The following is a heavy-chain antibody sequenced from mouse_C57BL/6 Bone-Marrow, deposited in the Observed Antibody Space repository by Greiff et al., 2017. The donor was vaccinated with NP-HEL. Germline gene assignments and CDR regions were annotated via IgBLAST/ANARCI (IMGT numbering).Heavy chain of an antibody. V-gene: IGHV5-15*01. J-gene: IGHJ3*01. Sequence: EVQVVESGGGLVQPGGSLKLSCAASGFTFSDYGMAWVRQAPRKGPEWVAFISNLAYSIYYADTVTGRFTISRENAKNTLYLEMSSLRSEDTAMYYCASHDYDGGGFAYWGQGTLVTVSA. CDR1: GFTFSDYG. CDR3: ASHDYDGGGFAY. CDR2: ISNLAYSI. D-gene: IGHD2-4*01.